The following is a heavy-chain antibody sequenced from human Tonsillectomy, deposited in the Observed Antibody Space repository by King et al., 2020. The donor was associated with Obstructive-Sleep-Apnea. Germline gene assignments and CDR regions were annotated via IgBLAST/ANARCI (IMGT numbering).Heavy chain of an antibody. Sequence: VKLVESGGGLVQPGGSLRLSCAASEFTFSNYDMHWVRQTTGKGLEWVSAIDSAGDTYYAGSVKGRFTISRENAKNSLYLQMNSLRAGDTAVYYCVRARSLAYCDGDCPYYFDYWGQGTLVTVSS. CDR1: EFTFSNYD. V-gene: IGHV3-13*04. CDR2: IDSAGDT. J-gene: IGHJ4*02. CDR3: VRARSLAYCDGDCPYYFDY. D-gene: IGHD2-21*02.